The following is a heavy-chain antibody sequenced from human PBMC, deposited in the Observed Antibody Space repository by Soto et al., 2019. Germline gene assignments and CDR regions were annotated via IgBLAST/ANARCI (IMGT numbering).Heavy chain of an antibody. D-gene: IGHD6-13*01. CDR3: SCEGPTTEISSSWSILGVYYYYGMDV. CDR1: GGSISSSSSY. V-gene: IGHV4-39*01. CDR2: IYYSGST. J-gene: IGHJ6*02. Sequence: PSETLSLTCTVSGGSISSSSSYWGWIRQPPGKGLERIGSIYYSGSTNYNQSLKSQVTISVDTSKNQFSLQLSSVTAADTAVFYCSCEGPTTEISSSWSILGVYYYYGMDVWGQGTTVTVSS.